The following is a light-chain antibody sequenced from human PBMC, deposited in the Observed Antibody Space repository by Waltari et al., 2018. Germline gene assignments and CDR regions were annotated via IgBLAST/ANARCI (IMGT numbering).Light chain of an antibody. CDR2: DVN. CDR3: NSYTSSSTYV. V-gene: IGLV2-14*03. CDR1: SSDVGGYNY. Sequence: QSALTQPASVSGSPGPSITISCTGTSSDVGGYNYVSWYQQHPGKGPKLIIYDVNNRPSGVSNRFSGSKSGNTASLTISGLQAEDEADYYCNSYTSSSTYVFGTGTKVTVL. J-gene: IGLJ1*01.